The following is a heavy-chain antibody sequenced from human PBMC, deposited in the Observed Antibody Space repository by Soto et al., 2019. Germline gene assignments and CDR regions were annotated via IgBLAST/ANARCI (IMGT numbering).Heavy chain of an antibody. V-gene: IGHV3-7*03. Sequence: HPGGSLRLSCVTYGLTFTDYWMSWVRQAPGKGLEWVANIKQDESEKNYLDSVKGRFTISRGNAKNSLYLQMNSLRAEDTAVYYCASDRFRGTYYLRGVTYFFEEWGQGAPVTVSS. CDR2: IKQDESEK. CDR3: ASDRFRGTYYLRGVTYFFEE. CDR1: GLTFTDYW. D-gene: IGHD1-26*01. J-gene: IGHJ4*02.